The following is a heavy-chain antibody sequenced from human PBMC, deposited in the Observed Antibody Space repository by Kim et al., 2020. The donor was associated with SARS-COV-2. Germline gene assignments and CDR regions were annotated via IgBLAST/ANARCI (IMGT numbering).Heavy chain of an antibody. Sequence: SLKSRVTISVDTSKNQFSLKLSSVTAADTAVYYCARGGGWFRDYYYGMDVWGQGTTVTVSS. D-gene: IGHD6-19*01. CDR3: ARGGGWFRDYYYGMDV. V-gene: IGHV4-59*09. J-gene: IGHJ6*02.